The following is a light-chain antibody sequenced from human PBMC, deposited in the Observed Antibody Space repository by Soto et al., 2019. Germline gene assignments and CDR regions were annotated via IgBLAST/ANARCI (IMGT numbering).Light chain of an antibody. CDR1: QSVSSSY. Sequence: ESVFTQSPGTLSLSPGEGATLSCRASQSVSSSYLAWYQQNRGQAPRRLIYGASTRATGTPDRFSGSGSGTDLTLTITRLEPEDFAVYYCQQYGSSRWTFGQGTKVDIK. CDR3: QQYGSSRWT. J-gene: IGKJ1*01. V-gene: IGKV3-20*01. CDR2: GAS.